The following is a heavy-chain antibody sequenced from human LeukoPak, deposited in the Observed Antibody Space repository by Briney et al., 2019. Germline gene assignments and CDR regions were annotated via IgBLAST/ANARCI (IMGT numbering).Heavy chain of an antibody. D-gene: IGHD2-2*01. CDR2: IKQDGSEK. Sequence: GGSLRLSCAASGFTFNNFWMNWVRQAPGKGLEWVASIKQDGSEKYFLDSVKGRFTISRDNAKTSLFLQMNSLRAEDTAVYYCARGVYCSPTICYGGWYYYYMDVWGKGTTVTVSS. J-gene: IGHJ6*03. V-gene: IGHV3-7*01. CDR3: ARGVYCSPTICYGGWYYYYMDV. CDR1: GFTFNNFW.